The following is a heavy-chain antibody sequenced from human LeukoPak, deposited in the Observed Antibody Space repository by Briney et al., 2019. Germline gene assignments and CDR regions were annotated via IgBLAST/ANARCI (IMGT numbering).Heavy chain of an antibody. CDR2: INPNSGGT. Sequence: ASVKVSCKASGYTFTGYYMHWVRQAPGQGLEWMGWINPNSGGTIYAQKFQGRVTMTEDTSTDTAYMELSSLRSEDTAVYYCATDDGGNSGVTGDYWGQGTLVTVSS. V-gene: IGHV1-2*02. CDR3: ATDDGGNSGVTGDY. D-gene: IGHD4-23*01. J-gene: IGHJ4*02. CDR1: GYTFTGYY.